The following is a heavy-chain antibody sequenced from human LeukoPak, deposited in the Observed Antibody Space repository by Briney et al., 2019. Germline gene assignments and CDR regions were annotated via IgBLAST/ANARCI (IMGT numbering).Heavy chain of an antibody. CDR2: IIPILGIA. CDR3: ARGPYYYDSSGYPPRFDP. D-gene: IGHD3-22*01. J-gene: IGHJ5*02. V-gene: IGHV1-69*04. Sequence: SVKVSCKASGGTFSSYAISWVRQAPGQGLEWMGRIIPILGIANYAQKFQGRVTITADKSTSTAYMELSSLRSEDTAVYYCARGPYYYDSSGYPPRFDPWGQGTLVTVSS. CDR1: GGTFSSYA.